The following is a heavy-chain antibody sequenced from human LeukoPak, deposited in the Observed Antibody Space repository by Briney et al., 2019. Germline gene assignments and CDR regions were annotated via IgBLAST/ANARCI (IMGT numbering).Heavy chain of an antibody. D-gene: IGHD3-22*01. J-gene: IGHJ3*02. CDR1: GGTFSSYA. Sequence: ASVKVSCKASGGTFSSYAISWVRQAPGQGLEWMGGIIHIFGTANYAQKFQGRVTITADESTSTAYMELSSLRSEDTAVYYCATSTADYYDSAYAFDIWGQGTMVTVSS. V-gene: IGHV1-69*13. CDR3: ATSTADYYDSAYAFDI. CDR2: IIHIFGTA.